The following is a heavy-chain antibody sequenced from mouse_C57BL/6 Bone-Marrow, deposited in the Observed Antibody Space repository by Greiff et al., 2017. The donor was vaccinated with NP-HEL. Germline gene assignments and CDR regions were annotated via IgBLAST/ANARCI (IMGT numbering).Heavy chain of an antibody. V-gene: IGHV1-69*01. Sequence: QVQLQQPGAELVMPGASVKLSCKASGYTFTSYWMHWVKQRPGQGLEWIGEIDPSDSYTNYNQKFKGKSTLTVDKSSSTAYMQLSSLTSEDSAVYYCARTYYGFAYWGQGTLVTASA. CDR2: IDPSDSYT. D-gene: IGHD2-10*01. CDR1: GYTFTSYW. J-gene: IGHJ3*01. CDR3: ARTYYGFAY.